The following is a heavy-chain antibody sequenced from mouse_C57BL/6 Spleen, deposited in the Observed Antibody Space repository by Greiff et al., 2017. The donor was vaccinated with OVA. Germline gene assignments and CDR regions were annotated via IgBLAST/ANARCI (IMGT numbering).Heavy chain of an antibody. CDR1: GFSLTSYA. J-gene: IGHJ4*01. CDR3: ARKSDYDTFAMDY. D-gene: IGHD2-4*01. Sequence: VQRVESGPGLVAPSESLSITCTVSGFSLTSYAISWVRQPPGKGLEWLGVIWTGGGTNYNSALKSRLSISKDNSKSQVFLKMNSLQTDDTARYYCARKSDYDTFAMDYWGQGTSVTVSS. CDR2: IWTGGGT. V-gene: IGHV2-9-1*01.